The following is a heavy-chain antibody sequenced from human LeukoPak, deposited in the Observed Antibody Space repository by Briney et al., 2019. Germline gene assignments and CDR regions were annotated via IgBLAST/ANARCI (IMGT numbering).Heavy chain of an antibody. CDR1: GFTFSNYA. V-gene: IGHV3-23*01. J-gene: IGHJ4*02. CDR3: AKDHYWSIDY. Sequence: GGSLRLSCVVSGFTFSNYAMSWVRQAPGKGLEWVSVISGGGSTTYYADSVKGRFTISRDIAKNTLYLQMNSLRAEDTGVYYCAKDHYWSIDYWGRGTLVTVSS. CDR2: ISGGGSTT. D-gene: IGHD3-3*01.